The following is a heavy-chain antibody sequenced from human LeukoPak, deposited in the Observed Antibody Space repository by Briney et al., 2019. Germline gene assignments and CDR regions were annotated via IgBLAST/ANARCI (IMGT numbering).Heavy chain of an antibody. Sequence: PSETLSLTCTVSGGSISSDNYFWSCIRQPAGTGLEWIGRIYTSGSTNYNPSLKSRVTISVDTSKNQFSLKLSSVTAADTAVYYCARGTIAAPFDYWGQGTLVTVSS. CDR1: GGSISSDNYF. CDR3: ARGTIAAPFDY. D-gene: IGHD2-15*01. J-gene: IGHJ4*02. CDR2: IYTSGST. V-gene: IGHV4-61*02.